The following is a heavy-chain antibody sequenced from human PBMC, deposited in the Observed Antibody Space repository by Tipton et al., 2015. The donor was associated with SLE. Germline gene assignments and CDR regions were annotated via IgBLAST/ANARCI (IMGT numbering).Heavy chain of an antibody. CDR1: GGSISPYY. CDR2: IYYSGST. D-gene: IGHD6-13*01. CDR3: ARVWGSNGWSQDYWYFDL. Sequence: TLSLTCTVSGGSISPYYWSWIRQPPGKGLEWIGYIYYSGSTNYNPSLKSRVTISLDTSKNQVSLKLSSVTAADTAVYYCARVWGSNGWSQDYWYFDLWGRGTLVTVSS. J-gene: IGHJ2*01. V-gene: IGHV4-59*01.